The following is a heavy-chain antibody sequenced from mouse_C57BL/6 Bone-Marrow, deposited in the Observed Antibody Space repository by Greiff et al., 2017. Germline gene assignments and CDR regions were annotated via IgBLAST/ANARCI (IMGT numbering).Heavy chain of an antibody. D-gene: IGHD2-3*01. Sequence: QVHVKQSGAELARPGASVKLSCKASGYTFTSYGISWVKQRTGQGLEWIGEIYPRSGNTYYNEKFKGKATLTADKSSSTAYMELRSLTSEDSAVYFCARRRDGPYAMDYWGQGTSVTVSS. J-gene: IGHJ4*01. CDR3: ARRRDGPYAMDY. CDR1: GYTFTSYG. CDR2: IYPRSGNT. V-gene: IGHV1-81*01.